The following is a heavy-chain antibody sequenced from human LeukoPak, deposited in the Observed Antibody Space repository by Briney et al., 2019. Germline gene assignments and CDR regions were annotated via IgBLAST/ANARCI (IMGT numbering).Heavy chain of an antibody. CDR1: GGSISSYY. CDR2: IYTSGST. V-gene: IGHV4-4*07. CDR3: AAESERWLVRS. J-gene: IGHJ4*02. D-gene: IGHD6-19*01. Sequence: PSETLSLTCTVSGGSISSYYWSWIRQPAGKGLEWIGRIYTSGSTNYNPSLKSRVTISIDTSKNQFSLKLNSVTAADTAVYYCAAESERWLVRSWGQGTLVTVSS.